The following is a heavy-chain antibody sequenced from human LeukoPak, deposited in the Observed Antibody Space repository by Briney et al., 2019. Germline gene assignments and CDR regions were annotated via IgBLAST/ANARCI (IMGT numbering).Heavy chain of an antibody. CDR2: IWYDGSNK. CDR3: AREMGLNIVATFGY. D-gene: IGHD5-12*01. V-gene: IGHV3-33*01. J-gene: IGHJ4*02. Sequence: GGSLRLSCAASGFTFSNYGMHWVRQAPGKGLEWVALIWYDGSNKYYADSVQGRFIISRDNSKNALYLQMNSLRAEDTAVYYCAREMGLNIVATFGYWGQGTLVTVSS. CDR1: GFTFSNYG.